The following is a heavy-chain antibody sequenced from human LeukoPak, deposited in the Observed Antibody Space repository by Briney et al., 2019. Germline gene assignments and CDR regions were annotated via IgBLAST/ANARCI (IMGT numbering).Heavy chain of an antibody. CDR3: ARVHHYFDIAFYY. Sequence: GASVKVSCKTSGYSFTSYYIHWVRQATGQGLEWMGMINPSGGSTNYAQTFQGRVTITRDMSTSTVYMELSSLRSEDTAVYYCARVHHYFDIAFYYWGQGTLVTVSS. CDR1: GYSFTSYY. J-gene: IGHJ4*02. D-gene: IGHD3-22*01. CDR2: INPSGGST. V-gene: IGHV1-46*01.